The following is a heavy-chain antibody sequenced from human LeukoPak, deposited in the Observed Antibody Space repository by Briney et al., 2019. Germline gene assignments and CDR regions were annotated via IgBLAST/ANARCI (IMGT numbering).Heavy chain of an antibody. CDR1: GCTFMSYN. CDR3: TRGGGSRGYYGMDV. V-gene: IGHV3-48*02. J-gene: IGHJ6*02. D-gene: IGHD2-15*01. CDR2: ISGSGSTI. Sequence: GGSLRLSCAASGCTFMSYNMNWVRQAPGKGLEWVAYISGSGSTIDYGDSVKGRFTISRDNAKNSLYLQMNSLRDEDTAVYYCTRGGGSRGYYGMDVWGQGTTVTVSS.